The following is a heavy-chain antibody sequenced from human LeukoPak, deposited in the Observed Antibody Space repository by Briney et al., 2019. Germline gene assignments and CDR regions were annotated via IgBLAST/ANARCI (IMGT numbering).Heavy chain of an antibody. J-gene: IGHJ4*02. CDR1: GGSISSSSYY. D-gene: IGHD3-22*01. CDR3: ASARDYYDSSGPPKD. Sequence: SETLSLTRTVSGGSISSSSYYWGWIRQPPGKGLEWIGSIYYSGSTYYNPSLKSRVTISVDTSKNQFSLKLSSVTAADTAVYYCASARDYYDSSGPPKDWGQGTLVTVSS. CDR2: IYYSGST. V-gene: IGHV4-39*07.